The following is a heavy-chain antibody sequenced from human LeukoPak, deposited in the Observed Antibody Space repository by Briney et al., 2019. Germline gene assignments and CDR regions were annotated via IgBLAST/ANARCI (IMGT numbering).Heavy chain of an antibody. CDR3: ARGPGLATIWPRYYMDV. D-gene: IGHD5-12*01. CDR1: GGTFSSYG. Sequence: GSSVKVSCKASGGTFSSYGISWVRQAPGQGLEWMGGIIPIFGTPNYAQKFQGRVTITADESTSTAYMELSSLRSEDTAVYYCARGPGLATIWPRYYMDVWGKGTTVTISS. CDR2: IIPIFGTP. J-gene: IGHJ6*03. V-gene: IGHV1-69*01.